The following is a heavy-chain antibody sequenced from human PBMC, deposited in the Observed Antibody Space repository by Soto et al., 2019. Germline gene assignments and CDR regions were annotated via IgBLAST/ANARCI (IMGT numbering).Heavy chain of an antibody. D-gene: IGHD1-1*01. CDR3: VRDRTKTLRDWFDP. J-gene: IGHJ5*02. V-gene: IGHV4-4*07. CDR1: GASISGFY. CDR2: IYATGTT. Sequence: SETLSLTCTVSGASISGFYWSWIRKSAGKGLEWIGRIYATGTTDYNPSLKSRVMMSVDTSKKQFSLKLRPVTAADTAVYYCVRDRTKTLRDWFDPWGQGISVTVSS.